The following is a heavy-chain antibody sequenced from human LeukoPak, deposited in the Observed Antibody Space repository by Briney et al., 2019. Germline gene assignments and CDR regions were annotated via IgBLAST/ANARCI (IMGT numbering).Heavy chain of an antibody. CDR2: IYHTGNT. Sequence: SETLSLTCSVSGYSISSGYYWVWIRQPPGEGLEWITSIYHTGNTYYNPSLKSRLTISVDTSKNQFSLKLTSVTAADTAVYYCARGNGYCDSTTCYNWFDPWGQGTLVTVSS. V-gene: IGHV4-38-2*02. CDR1: GYSISSGYY. CDR3: ARGNGYCDSTTCYNWFDP. J-gene: IGHJ5*02. D-gene: IGHD2-2*03.